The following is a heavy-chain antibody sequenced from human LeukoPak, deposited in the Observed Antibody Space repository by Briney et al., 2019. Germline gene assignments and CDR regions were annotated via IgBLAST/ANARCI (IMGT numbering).Heavy chain of an antibody. V-gene: IGHV3-30*04. J-gene: IGHJ4*02. D-gene: IGHD6-19*01. Sequence: GGSLRLSCAASGFTFSSYAMHWVRQAPGKGLEWVAVISYDGTNKYYADSVKGRFTISRDNSKNTLYLQMNSLRAEDTAVYYCAKRHSSGWAYFDYWGQGTLVTVSS. CDR2: ISYDGTNK. CDR3: AKRHSSGWAYFDY. CDR1: GFTFSSYA.